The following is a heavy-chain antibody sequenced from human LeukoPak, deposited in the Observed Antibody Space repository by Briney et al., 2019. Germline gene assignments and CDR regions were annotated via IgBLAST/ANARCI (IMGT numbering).Heavy chain of an antibody. D-gene: IGHD4-17*01. Sequence: SETLSLTCAVSADSFSSHYWTWIRQAPGKGLEWIGYISYIGSTNYNPSLKSRVTISIDTSKNQFSLKLSSVAAADTAVYYCARDLVTVTKGFDIWGQGTMVSVSS. J-gene: IGHJ3*02. CDR3: ARDLVTVTKGFDI. CDR2: ISYIGST. CDR1: ADSFSSHY. V-gene: IGHV4-59*11.